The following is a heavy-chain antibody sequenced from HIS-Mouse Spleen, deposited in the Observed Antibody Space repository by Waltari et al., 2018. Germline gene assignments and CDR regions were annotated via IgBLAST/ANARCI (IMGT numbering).Heavy chain of an antibody. V-gene: IGHV6-1*01. D-gene: IGHD7-27*01. CDR3: ARARFRAGDFDY. CDR2: TYYRSKWYN. Sequence: QVQLQQSGPGLVKPSQTLSPTCPLSGASVSTHSAAWNWIRQSPSRGLEWLGRTYYRSKWYNDYAVSVKSRITINPDTSKNQFSLQLNSVTPEDTAVYYCARARFRAGDFDYWGQGTLVTVSS. J-gene: IGHJ4*02. CDR1: GASVSTHSAA.